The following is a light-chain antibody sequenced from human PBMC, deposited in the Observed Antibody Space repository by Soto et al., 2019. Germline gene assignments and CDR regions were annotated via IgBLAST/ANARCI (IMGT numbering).Light chain of an antibody. CDR2: GAS. CDR1: QSVSSSY. Sequence: EIVLTQSPGTLSLSPGERATLSCRASQSVSSSYLGWYQQKPGQAPRVLIYGASSRATGIPDRFSGSGSGTDFTLTIISLEPEDFAVYYCQQYGSSPWTFGQGTKV. V-gene: IGKV3-20*01. CDR3: QQYGSSPWT. J-gene: IGKJ1*01.